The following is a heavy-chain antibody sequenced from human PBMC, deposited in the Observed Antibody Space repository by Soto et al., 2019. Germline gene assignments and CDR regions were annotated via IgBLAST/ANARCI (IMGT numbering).Heavy chain of an antibody. CDR3: TTDSIHYYYYGMDV. CDR2: IKSKTDGGTT. CDR1: GFTFSNAW. Sequence: GGSLRLSCAASGFTFSNAWMSWVRQAPGKGLEWVGRIKSKTDGGTTDYAAPVKGRFTISRDDSKNTLYLQMNSLKTEDTAVYYCTTDSIHYYYYGMDVWGQGTTVNVSS. V-gene: IGHV3-15*01. D-gene: IGHD3-3*02. J-gene: IGHJ6*02.